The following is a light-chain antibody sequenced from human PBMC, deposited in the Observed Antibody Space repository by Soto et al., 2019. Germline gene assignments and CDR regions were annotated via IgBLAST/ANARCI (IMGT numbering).Light chain of an antibody. CDR1: QSVSSY. V-gene: IGKV3-11*01. CDR2: DAS. J-gene: IGKJ3*01. Sequence: EIVLTQSPATLSLSPGERATLSCRASQSVSSYLAWYQQKPGQAPRLLIYDASNRVIGIPARFSGSGSGTDFTLTISSLEPEDFAVYYCQQRSNWPLTFGPGTKVDIK. CDR3: QQRSNWPLT.